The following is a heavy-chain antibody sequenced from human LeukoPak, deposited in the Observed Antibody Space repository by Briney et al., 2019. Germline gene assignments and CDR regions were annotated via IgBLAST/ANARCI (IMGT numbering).Heavy chain of an antibody. CDR1: GFTFSSYS. J-gene: IGHJ4*02. CDR2: ISSSSSYI. CDR3: ARDGVGYCSGGSCYSDY. D-gene: IGHD2-15*01. V-gene: IGHV3-21*01. Sequence: GGSPRLSCAASGFTFSSYSMNWVRQAPGKGLEWVSSISSSSSYIYYADSVKGRFTISRDNAKNSLYLQMNSLRAEDTAVYYCARDGVGYCSGGSCYSDYWGQGTLVTVSS.